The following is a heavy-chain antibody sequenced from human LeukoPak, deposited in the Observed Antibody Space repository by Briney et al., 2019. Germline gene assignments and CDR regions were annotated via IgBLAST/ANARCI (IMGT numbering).Heavy chain of an antibody. CDR2: IRYKGGPT. CDR1: GFPLSSFS. V-gene: IGHV3-64*02. D-gene: IGHD3-3*01. J-gene: IGHJ5*02. CDR3: AKDHGSGLRFLEWFRRGHWFDP. Sequence: PGGSLRLSCAASGFPLSSFSMHWVRQTPGRVLEYVSAIRYKGGPTCYADSVKGRFTISRDNSKNTLYLQMNSLRAEDTAVYYCAKDHGSGLRFLEWFRRGHWFDPWGQGTLVTVSS.